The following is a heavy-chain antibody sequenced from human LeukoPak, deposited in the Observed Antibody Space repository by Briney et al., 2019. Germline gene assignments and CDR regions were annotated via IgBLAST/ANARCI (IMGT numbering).Heavy chain of an antibody. V-gene: IGHV3-21*01. D-gene: IGHD3-10*01. CDR3: ARVSVRGILFDY. CDR2: ISSSSSYI. Sequence: GGSLRLSCAASGFTFSSYSMNWVRQAPGKGLEWVSSISSSSSYIYYADSVKGRFTISRDNAKNSLYLQMNSLRAEDTAVYYCARVSVRGILFDYWGQGTLVTVSS. J-gene: IGHJ4*02. CDR1: GFTFSSYS.